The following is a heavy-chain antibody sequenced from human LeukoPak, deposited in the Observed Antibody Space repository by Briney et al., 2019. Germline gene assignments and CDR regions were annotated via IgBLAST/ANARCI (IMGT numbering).Heavy chain of an antibody. V-gene: IGHV3-7*03. Sequence: PGGSLRLSRAASGFVFSSYWMTWVRQAPGKGLEWVASTNEGGSGKYYVDSVKGRFTISRDNAQKSLYLEMHSLRVEDTAVYYCARAGTSTEGYWGQGTLVTVSS. CDR1: GFVFSSYW. CDR3: ARAGTSTEGY. CDR2: TNEGGSGK. J-gene: IGHJ4*02.